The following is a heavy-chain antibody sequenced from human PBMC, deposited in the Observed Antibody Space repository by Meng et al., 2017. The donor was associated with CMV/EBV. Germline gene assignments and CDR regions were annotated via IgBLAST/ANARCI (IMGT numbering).Heavy chain of an antibody. CDR3: ARDPPLAPGAAPGYYFDY. V-gene: IGHV4-39*07. CDR2: NYYRGST. Sequence: GVINGSSGDFWVGFRQLTEKWLEWIWSNYYRGSTYNNPSRKRRVTISVSTSKNKFSLKLSSVTAADTAVYYCARDPPLAPGAAPGYYFDYWGQGTLVTVSS. D-gene: IGHD2-15*01. CDR1: GVINGSSGDF. J-gene: IGHJ4*02.